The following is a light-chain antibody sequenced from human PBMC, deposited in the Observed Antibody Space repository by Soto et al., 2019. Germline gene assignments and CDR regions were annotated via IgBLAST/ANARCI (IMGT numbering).Light chain of an antibody. J-gene: IGLJ2*01. CDR2: LNSDGSH. CDR3: QTWGTDIVV. CDR1: SGHSSYA. Sequence: QAVVTQSPSASASLGASVKLTCTLSSGHSSYAIAWHQQQPEKGPRYLMKLNSDGSHSKGDGIPARFSGSSSGAERYLTISSLQSEDEADYYCQTWGTDIVVFGGGTKVTVL. V-gene: IGLV4-69*01.